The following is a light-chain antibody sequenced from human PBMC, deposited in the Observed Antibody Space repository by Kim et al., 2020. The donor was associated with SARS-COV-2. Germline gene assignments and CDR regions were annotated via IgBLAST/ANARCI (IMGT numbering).Light chain of an antibody. J-gene: IGKJ1*01. CDR2: GAS. CDR1: QSVSSSY. V-gene: IGKV3-20*01. CDR3: QQYGSSPPWT. Sequence: PGERATRSCRASQSVSSSYLAWYKQKPGQAPRLLIYGASSRATGIPDRFSGSGSGTDFTLTISRLEPEDFAVYYCQQYGSSPPWTFGQGTKVDIK.